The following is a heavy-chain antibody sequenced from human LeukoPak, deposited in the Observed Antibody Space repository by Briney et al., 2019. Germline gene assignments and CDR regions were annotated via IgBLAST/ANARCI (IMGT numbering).Heavy chain of an antibody. D-gene: IGHD2-2*01. Sequence: PGGSLRLSCAASGFTFSSYSMNWVRQAPGKGLEWVSYISSSSSTIYYADSVKGRFTISRDNAKNSLYLQMNSLRAEDTAVYYCARDRRSTSGYWFDPWGQGTLVTVSS. CDR1: GFTFSSYS. CDR2: ISSSSSTI. J-gene: IGHJ5*02. V-gene: IGHV3-48*01. CDR3: ARDRRSTSGYWFDP.